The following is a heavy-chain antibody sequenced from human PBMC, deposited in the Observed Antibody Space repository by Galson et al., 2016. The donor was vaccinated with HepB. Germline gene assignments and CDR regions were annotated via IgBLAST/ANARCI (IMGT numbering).Heavy chain of an antibody. CDR3: ASNTIFGGGYYYLDV. CDR2: INSNSGST. CDR1: GFTFTGYY. V-gene: IGHV1-2*04. Sequence: SVKVSCKASGFTFTGYYIHWVRQAPGQGLEWMGWINSNSGSTNYAQKFQGWVTMTRDTSISTTYMELSRLGSDDTAVYYCASNTIFGGGYYYLDVWGKGTTVTVSS. D-gene: IGHD3-3*01. J-gene: IGHJ6*03.